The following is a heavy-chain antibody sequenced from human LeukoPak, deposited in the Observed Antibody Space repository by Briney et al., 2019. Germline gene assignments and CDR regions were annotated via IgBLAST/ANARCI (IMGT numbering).Heavy chain of an antibody. CDR1: GFTFSSCG. Sequence: GGSLRLSCSASGFTFSSCGMHRVRQAPGKGLEYISGISSNGGSTYYADSVKGRVTISRDNSKNTLYLQMSSLRTEDTAVYYCVKDSSSGSYFDYWGQGTLVTVSS. D-gene: IGHD3-10*01. CDR2: ISSNGGST. J-gene: IGHJ4*02. V-gene: IGHV3-64D*06. CDR3: VKDSSSGSYFDY.